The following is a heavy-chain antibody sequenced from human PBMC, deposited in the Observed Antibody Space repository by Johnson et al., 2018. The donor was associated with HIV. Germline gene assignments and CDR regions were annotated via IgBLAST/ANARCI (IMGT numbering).Heavy chain of an antibody. CDR2: ISYDGSNK. CDR1: GFTFSSYA. Sequence: QVQLVESGGGVVQPGRSMRLSCAASGFTFSSYAMHWVRQAPGKGLEWVAVISYDGSNKYYADSVKGRFTISRDNSKNTLHLQMNSLRAEDTAVYYCAYPIATTAFEAFDIWGRGTMVTVSS. D-gene: IGHD6-13*01. CDR3: AYPIATTAFEAFDI. V-gene: IGHV3-30*14. J-gene: IGHJ3*02.